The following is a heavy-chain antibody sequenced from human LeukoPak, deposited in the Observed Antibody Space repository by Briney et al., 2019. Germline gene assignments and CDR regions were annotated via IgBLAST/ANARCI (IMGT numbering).Heavy chain of an antibody. J-gene: IGHJ3*02. CDR3: ARLGYCSSTSCYDPALDAFDI. CDR2: ISSSSSYT. V-gene: IGHV3-11*06. Sequence: GGSLRLSCAASGFTFSDYYMSWFRQAPGKGLEWVSYISSSSSYTNYADSVKGRFTISRDNAKNSLYLQMNSLRAEDTAVYYCARLGYCSSTSCYDPALDAFDIWGQGTMVTVSS. D-gene: IGHD2-2*01. CDR1: GFTFSDYY.